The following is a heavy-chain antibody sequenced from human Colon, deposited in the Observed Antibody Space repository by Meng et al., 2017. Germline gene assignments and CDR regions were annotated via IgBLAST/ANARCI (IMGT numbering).Heavy chain of an antibody. CDR3: ATGLRHGDWFDP. Sequence: QVQIQQGGVGLLKPSETLSLTCAVSGGSFSGFYWSWIRQPPGKGLEWIGEIDHFGISNYNSSLKGRLTMSVDTSKKQISLTLTSVTAADTAVYYCATGLRHGDWFDPWDPGTLVTVSS. J-gene: IGHJ5*02. D-gene: IGHD4-17*01. CDR1: GGSFSGFY. V-gene: IGHV4-34*02. CDR2: IDHFGIS.